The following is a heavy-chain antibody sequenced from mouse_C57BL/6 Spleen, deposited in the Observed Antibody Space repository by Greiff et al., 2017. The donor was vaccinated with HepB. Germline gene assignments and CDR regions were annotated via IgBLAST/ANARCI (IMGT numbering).Heavy chain of an antibody. V-gene: IGHV1-66*01. CDR1: GYSFTSYY. CDR2: IYPGSGNT. J-gene: IGHJ3*01. Sequence: QVQLKESGPELVKPGASVKISCKASGYSFTSYYIHWVKQRPGQGLEWIGWIYPGSGNTKYNEKFKGKATLTADTSSSTAYMQLSSLTSEDSAVYYCARSEDEGFAYWGQGTLVTVSA. CDR3: ARSEDEGFAY.